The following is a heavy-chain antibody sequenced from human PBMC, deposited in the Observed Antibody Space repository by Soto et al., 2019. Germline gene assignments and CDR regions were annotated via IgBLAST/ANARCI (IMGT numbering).Heavy chain of an antibody. J-gene: IGHJ4*02. Sequence: GESLKISCKCSGYRFTSYWIGWVRQIPGKGLEWMGTIYPGDSDTRYSPSFQGQVTISADKSTTTAYLQWSGLKASDTAMYYCARRYNAYYFDYWGQGISVTVSS. CDR2: IYPGDSDT. CDR3: ARRYNAYYFDY. D-gene: IGHD1-1*01. V-gene: IGHV5-51*01. CDR1: GYRFTSYW.